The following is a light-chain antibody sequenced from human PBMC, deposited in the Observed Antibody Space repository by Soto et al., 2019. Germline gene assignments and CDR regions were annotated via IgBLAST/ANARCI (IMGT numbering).Light chain of an antibody. J-gene: IGLJ2*01. Sequence: QPVLTQSPSASASLGASVKLTCTLSSGHSNYAIAWHQQQPEKGPQYLMKLNRDGSHSKGDGIPNRFSGSSSGAERYLTISSLQSEDEADYYCQTWGTGIVIFGGGTKLTVL. V-gene: IGLV4-69*01. CDR3: QTWGTGIVI. CDR2: LNRDGSH. CDR1: SGHSNYA.